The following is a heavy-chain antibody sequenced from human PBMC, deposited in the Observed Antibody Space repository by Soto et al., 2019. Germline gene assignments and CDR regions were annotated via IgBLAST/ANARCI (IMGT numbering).Heavy chain of an antibody. J-gene: IGHJ5*02. Sequence: SVKVSCKASGGTFSSYTISWVRQAPGQGLEWMGRIIPILGIANYAQKFQGRVTITADKSTSTAYMELSSLRSEDTAVYYCASTTETTGTTVRWFDPWGQGTLVTVSS. D-gene: IGHD1-1*01. CDR2: IIPILGIA. CDR3: ASTTETTGTTVRWFDP. CDR1: GGTFSSYT. V-gene: IGHV1-69*02.